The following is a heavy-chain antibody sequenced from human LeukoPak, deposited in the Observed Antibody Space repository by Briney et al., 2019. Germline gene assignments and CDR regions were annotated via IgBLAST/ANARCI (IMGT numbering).Heavy chain of an antibody. CDR2: IYHSGST. D-gene: IGHD4-17*01. J-gene: IGHJ4*02. CDR3: ARDPTTVATFGDY. CDR1: GGSISSYY. Sequence: SETLSLTCTVSGGSISSYYWAWIRQPPGKGLEWIGSIYHSGSTHYNPSLKSRVTISVDTSKNQFSLKLTSLTAADTAVYYCARDPTTVATFGDYWGQGTLVTVSS. V-gene: IGHV4-38-2*02.